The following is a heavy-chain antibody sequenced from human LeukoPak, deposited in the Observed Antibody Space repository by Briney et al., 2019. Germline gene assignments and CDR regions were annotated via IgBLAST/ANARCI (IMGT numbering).Heavy chain of an antibody. CDR2: IKQDGSEK. V-gene: IGHV3-7*01. CDR3: ARYYDILTGYCPFDY. Sequence: GGSLRLSCAASGFTFSSYAMSWVRQAPGKGLEWVANIKQDGSEKYYVDSVKGRFTISRDNAKNSLYLQMNSLRAEDTAVYYCARYYDILTGYCPFDYWGQGTLVTVSS. CDR1: GFTFSSYA. D-gene: IGHD3-9*01. J-gene: IGHJ4*01.